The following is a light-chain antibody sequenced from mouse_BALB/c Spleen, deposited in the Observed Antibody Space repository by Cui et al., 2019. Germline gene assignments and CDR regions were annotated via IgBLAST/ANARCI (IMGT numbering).Light chain of an antibody. J-gene: IGKJ1*01. CDR3: HQWSSYPWT. Sequence: QIVLTQPPPIMSASLGAEITPTCSASSGVSYMHWYQQKAGASPKLLIYSTSNLASGVPSRFGGSGSGTFYSLTISSVEAEDAAYYYCHQWSSYPWTFGGGTKLEIK. V-gene: IGKV4-80*01. CDR2: STS. CDR1: SGVSY.